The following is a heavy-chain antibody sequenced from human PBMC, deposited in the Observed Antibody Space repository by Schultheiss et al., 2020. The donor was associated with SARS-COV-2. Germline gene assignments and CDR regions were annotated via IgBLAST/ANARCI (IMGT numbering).Heavy chain of an antibody. CDR1: GFTFSSYS. V-gene: IGHV3-21*04. CDR2: ISSSSSYI. CDR3: ASITQGY. Sequence: GGSLRLSCAASGFTFSSYSMNWVRQAPGKGLEWVSSISSSSSYIYYADSVKGRFTISRDNSKNTLYLQMNSLRAEDTAIYYCASITQGYWGQGALVTVSS. D-gene: IGHD1-14*01. J-gene: IGHJ4*02.